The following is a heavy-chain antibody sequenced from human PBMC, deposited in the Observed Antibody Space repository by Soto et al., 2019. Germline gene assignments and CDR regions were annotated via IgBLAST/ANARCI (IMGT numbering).Heavy chain of an antibody. J-gene: IGHJ4*02. D-gene: IGHD6-19*01. CDR3: VRSFGWYAIDY. CDR2: ISHIGSV. V-gene: IGHV4-4*02. CDR1: GVSISSNYY. Sequence: QVLLQESGPGLVQPSGTLSLSCAVSGVSISSNYYWGWVRQSPGKGLEWLGDISHIGSVNYSPSLIRRVTIAMDRSENQFSLKRNSVTAADTAVYYCVRSFGWYAIDYWGQGTLVIVSS.